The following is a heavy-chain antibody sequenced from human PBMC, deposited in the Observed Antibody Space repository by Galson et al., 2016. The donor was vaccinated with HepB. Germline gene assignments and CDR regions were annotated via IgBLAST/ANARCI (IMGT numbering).Heavy chain of an antibody. J-gene: IGHJ4*02. CDR1: GFTFNTYA. Sequence: SLRLSCAASGFTFNTYAMSWVRQAPGKGPEWVSAITGNGGTTYYTDSVKGRFTISRDNSKKTLYLQMNSLRVDDTAVYYCAKRDYSDSDGYLPLFDRWGQGTLVTVSS. D-gene: IGHD3-22*01. CDR3: AKRDYSDSDGYLPLFDR. CDR2: ITGNGGTT. V-gene: IGHV3-23*01.